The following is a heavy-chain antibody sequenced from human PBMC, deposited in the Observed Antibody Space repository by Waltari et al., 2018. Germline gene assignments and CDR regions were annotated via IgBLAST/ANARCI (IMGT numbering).Heavy chain of an antibody. CDR3: ARETGGSYYGFDY. CDR2: IYYSGST. D-gene: IGHD1-26*01. J-gene: IGHJ4*02. Sequence: QVQLQESGPGLVKPSETLSLTCTVSGGSISSYYWSWIRQPPGKGLEWIGYIYYSGSTNYNPSLKSRVTISVDTSKNQFSLKLSSVTAADTAVYYCARETGGSYYGFDYWGQGTLVTVSS. V-gene: IGHV4-59*01. CDR1: GGSISSYY.